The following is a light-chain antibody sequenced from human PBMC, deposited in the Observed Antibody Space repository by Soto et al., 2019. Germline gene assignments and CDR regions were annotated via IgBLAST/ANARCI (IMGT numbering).Light chain of an antibody. Sequence: QSVLTQPPSVSGAPGQRVTISCTGSSSNIGAGYDVHWYQQLPGTAPKLLIYGNNNRPSGVPDRFSGSKSGTSASLAITGIEAEDEAGYYCQSYDTSLNVVFGGGTKLTVL. J-gene: IGLJ2*01. V-gene: IGLV1-40*01. CDR1: SSNIGAGYD. CDR3: QSYDTSLNVV. CDR2: GNN.